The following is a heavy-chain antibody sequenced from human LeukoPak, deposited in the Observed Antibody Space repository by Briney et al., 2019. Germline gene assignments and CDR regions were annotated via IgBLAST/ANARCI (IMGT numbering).Heavy chain of an antibody. J-gene: IGHJ3*02. CDR3: ARLGVPYAFDI. CDR2: IDYSGST. V-gene: IGHV4-59*08. D-gene: IGHD3-3*01. Sequence: SETLSLTCTVSGGPTSSYYWSWIRQPPGKGLEWIGYIDYSGSTNYNPSLKSRVTISVDTSKSQFSLKLSSVTAADTAVYYCARLGVPYAFDIWGQGTMVTVSS. CDR1: GGPTSSYY.